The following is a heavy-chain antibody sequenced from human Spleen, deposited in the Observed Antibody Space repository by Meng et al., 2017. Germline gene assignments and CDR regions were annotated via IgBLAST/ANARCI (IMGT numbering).Heavy chain of an antibody. CDR1: GDTLTSYD. Sequence: ASVKVSCKASGDTLTSYDINWVRQATGQGLEWMGWMNPNSGNTGYSQKFQGRVSMTRSTSISTAYMELSSLRSDDTAVYYCATDPRISVAVPFDSWGQGTLVTVSS. CDR2: MNPNSGNT. CDR3: ATDPRISVAVPFDS. D-gene: IGHD6-19*01. V-gene: IGHV1-8*01. J-gene: IGHJ4*02.